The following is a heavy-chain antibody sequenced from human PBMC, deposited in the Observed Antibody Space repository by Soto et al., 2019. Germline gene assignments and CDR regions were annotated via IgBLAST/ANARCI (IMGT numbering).Heavy chain of an antibody. CDR2: IIPIFGTA. Sequence: SVKVSCKASGGTFSSYAISWVRQAPGQGLEWMGGIIPIFGTANYAQKFQGRVTITADESTSTAYMELSSLRSEDMAVYYCASPNGGYCSSTSCYGITNYGMDVWGQGTTVTVS. CDR3: ASPNGGYCSSTSCYGITNYGMDV. V-gene: IGHV1-69*13. CDR1: GGTFSSYA. J-gene: IGHJ6*02. D-gene: IGHD2-2*01.